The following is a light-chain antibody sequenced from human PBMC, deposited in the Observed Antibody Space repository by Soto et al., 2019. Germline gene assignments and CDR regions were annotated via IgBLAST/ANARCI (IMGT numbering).Light chain of an antibody. J-gene: IGKJ4*01. CDR3: QHSYSTPLT. CDR1: QSISSY. V-gene: IGKV1-39*01. Sequence: DIQMTQSPSSLSASVGDRVTITCRASQSISSYLNWYQQKPGKAPKLLIYAASSLQSGVPSRFSGSGSGTDFTPTISSLQPEDCATYDCQHSYSTPLTFGGGTKVESK. CDR2: AAS.